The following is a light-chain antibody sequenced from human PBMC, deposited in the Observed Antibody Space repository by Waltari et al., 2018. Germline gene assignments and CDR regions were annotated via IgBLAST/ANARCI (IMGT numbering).Light chain of an antibody. Sequence: EIVLTQSPGTLSLSPGERATLACRASQSVGRSLAWYQQKPGRAPRLLIFGASSRATGIPDRFSGSGSGTDFRLTISRLEPEDFAVYYCQHYVRLPATFGQGTKVEIK. V-gene: IGKV3-20*01. CDR2: GAS. CDR3: QHYVRLPAT. CDR1: QSVGRS. J-gene: IGKJ1*01.